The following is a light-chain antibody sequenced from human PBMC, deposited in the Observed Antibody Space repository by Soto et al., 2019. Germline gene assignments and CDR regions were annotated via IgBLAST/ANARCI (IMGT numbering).Light chain of an antibody. CDR1: SSNIGSHT. CDR3: SAWDDSLNGVV. V-gene: IGLV1-44*01. Sequence: QPVLTQPPSASGTPGQTIAISCSGGSSNIGSHTVNWYQQLPGTSPRLLISSNTQRPSGVPDRFSGSKSGTSASLAISGLQSEYEGDYYCSAWDDSLNGVVFGGGTKMTVL. CDR2: SNT. J-gene: IGLJ2*01.